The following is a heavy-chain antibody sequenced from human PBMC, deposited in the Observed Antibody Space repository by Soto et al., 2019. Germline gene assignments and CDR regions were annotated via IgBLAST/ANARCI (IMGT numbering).Heavy chain of an antibody. CDR1: GFTFSSYS. CDR2: ISSSSSYI. CDR3: ARGSLRHFDY. Sequence: GGSLRLSCAASGFTFSSYSMNWLRQAPGKGLEWVSSISSSSSYIYYADSVKGRFTISRDNAKNSLYLQMNSLRAEDTAVYYCARGSLRHFDYWGQGTLVTVSS. V-gene: IGHV3-21*01. J-gene: IGHJ4*02. D-gene: IGHD3-10*01.